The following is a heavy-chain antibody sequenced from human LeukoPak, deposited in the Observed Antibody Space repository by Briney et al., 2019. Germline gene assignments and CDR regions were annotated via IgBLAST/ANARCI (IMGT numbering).Heavy chain of an antibody. Sequence: SETLSLTCTVSGASISTNSYYWGWIRQPPGKGLEWIGSIYYSGSTYYNPSLKSRVTISLDTSKSQFSLKVRYVTAADTAVYYCARGLNDSWTGENYWGQGTLVTVSS. J-gene: IGHJ4*02. CDR3: ARGLNDSWTGENY. CDR2: IYYSGST. CDR1: GASISTNSYY. D-gene: IGHD3-3*01. V-gene: IGHV4-39*07.